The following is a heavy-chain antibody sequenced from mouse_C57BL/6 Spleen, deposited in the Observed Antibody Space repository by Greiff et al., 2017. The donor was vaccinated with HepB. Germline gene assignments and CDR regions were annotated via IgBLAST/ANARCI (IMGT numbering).Heavy chain of an antibody. CDR2: IYPGDGDT. D-gene: IGHD2-5*01. J-gene: IGHJ4*01. V-gene: IGHV1-82*01. CDR3: ARYSNYGRDYAMDY. Sequence: VQLQQSGPELVKPGASVKISCKASGYAFSSSWMNWVKQRPGKGLEWIGRIYPGDGDTNYNGKFKGKATLTADKSSSTAYMQLSSLTSEDSAVYFGARYSNYGRDYAMDYWGQGTSVTVSS. CDR1: GYAFSSSW.